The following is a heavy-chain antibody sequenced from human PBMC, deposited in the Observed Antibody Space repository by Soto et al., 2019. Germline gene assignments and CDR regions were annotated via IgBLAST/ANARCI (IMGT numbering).Heavy chain of an antibody. CDR3: ARDQIASMLVVVITPDTFDI. V-gene: IGHV1-3*04. J-gene: IGHJ3*02. CDR1: GYTFTSYA. Sequence: QVQLVQSGAEVKKPGASVTVSCKASGYTFTSYAIHWVRQAPGQRLEWMGWINTGNGNTNYSQKFQGRVTITRETSASTAYMELSSLRSEDTAIYYWARDQIASMLVVVITPDTFDIWGQGTMVTGSS. D-gene: IGHD3-22*01. CDR2: INTGNGNT.